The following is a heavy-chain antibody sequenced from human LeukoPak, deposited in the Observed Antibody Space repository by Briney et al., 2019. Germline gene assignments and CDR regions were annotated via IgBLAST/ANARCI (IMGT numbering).Heavy chain of an antibody. D-gene: IGHD3-10*01. J-gene: IGHJ4*02. CDR2: IYYSGST. V-gene: IGHV4-59*01. Sequence: SETLSLTCTVSGGSISSYYWSWIRQPPGKGLEWIGYIYYSGSTNYNPSLKSRVTISVDTSKNQFSLKLSSVTAADTAVYYCARGSGYYGSGSTYDYWGQGTLATVSS. CDR3: ARGSGYYGSGSTYDY. CDR1: GGSISSYY.